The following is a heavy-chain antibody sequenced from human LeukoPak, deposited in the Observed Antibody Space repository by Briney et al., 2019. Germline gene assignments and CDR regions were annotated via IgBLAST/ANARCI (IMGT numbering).Heavy chain of an antibody. CDR1: GDSVSSNSAA. D-gene: IGHD6-19*01. CDR2: TYYRSKWYN. Sequence: SQTLSLTCAISGDSVSSNSAAWNWIRQSPSRGLEWLGRTYYRSKWYNDYAVSVKSRISINPDTSKNQFSLQLNSVTPEDMAVYYCARATTWLVLFHAFDIWGQGTMVTVSS. V-gene: IGHV6-1*01. CDR3: ARATTWLVLFHAFDI. J-gene: IGHJ3*02.